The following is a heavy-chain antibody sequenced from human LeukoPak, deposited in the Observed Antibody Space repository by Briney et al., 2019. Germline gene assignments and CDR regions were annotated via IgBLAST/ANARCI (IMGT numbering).Heavy chain of an antibody. CDR1: GGSISSGGYS. D-gene: IGHD5-18*01. CDR2: IYYSGST. J-gene: IGHJ6*02. V-gene: IGHV4-31*03. Sequence: PSETLSLTCTVSGGSISSGGYSWSWIRQHPGKGLEWIGYIYYSGSTYYNPSLKSRVTISVDTSKNQFSLKLSSVTAADTAVYYCARGLQLWSNYYYYGMDVWGQGTTVTVSS. CDR3: ARGLQLWSNYYYYGMDV.